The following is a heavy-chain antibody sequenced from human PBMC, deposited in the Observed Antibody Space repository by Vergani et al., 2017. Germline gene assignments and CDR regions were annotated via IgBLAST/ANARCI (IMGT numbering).Heavy chain of an antibody. J-gene: IGHJ4*02. CDR2: ISGSGGST. V-gene: IGHV3-23*01. CDR1: GFTFSSYA. D-gene: IGHD3-10*01. CDR3: ATRWFGEFYFDY. Sequence: EVQLLESGGGLVQPGGSLRLSCAASGFTFSSYAMSWVRQAPGKGLEWVSAISGSGGSTYYADSVKGRFTISRDNSKNTLYLQMNSLRAEDTAVYYCATRWFGEFYFDYWGQGTLVTVSS.